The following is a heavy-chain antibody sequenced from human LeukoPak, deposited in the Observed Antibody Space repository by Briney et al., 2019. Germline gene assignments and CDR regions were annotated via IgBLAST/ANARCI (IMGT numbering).Heavy chain of an antibody. CDR1: GFTFNNYW. D-gene: IGHD3-10*01. J-gene: IGHJ6*03. V-gene: IGHV3-74*01. CDR2: INSDGSST. CDR3: ASNMVREYYYYMDV. Sequence: GGSLRPSCAASGFTFNNYWMHWVRHAPGKGLVWVSRINSDGSSTSYADSVKGRFTISRDNAKNTLYLQMNSLRAEDTAVYYCASNMVREYYYYMDVWGKGTTVTISS.